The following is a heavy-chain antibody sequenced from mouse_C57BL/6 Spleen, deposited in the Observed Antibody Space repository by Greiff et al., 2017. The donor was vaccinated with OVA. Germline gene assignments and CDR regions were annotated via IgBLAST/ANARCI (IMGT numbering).Heavy chain of an antibody. CDR1: GFTFSSYA. D-gene: IGHD2-4*01. V-gene: IGHV5-9-1*02. J-gene: IGHJ2*01. Sequence: EVQVVESGEGLVKPGGSLKLSCAASGFTFSSYAMSWVRQTPEKRLEWVAYISSGGDYIYYADTVKGRFTISRDNARNTLYLQMSSLKSEDTAMYYCTRYYDYDGYFDYWGQGTTLTVSS. CDR2: ISSGGDYI. CDR3: TRYYDYDGYFDY.